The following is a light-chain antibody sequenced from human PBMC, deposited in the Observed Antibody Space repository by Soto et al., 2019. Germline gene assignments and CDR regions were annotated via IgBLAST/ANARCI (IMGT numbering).Light chain of an antibody. J-gene: IGKJ2*01. V-gene: IGKV2-28*01. Sequence: DIVMTQSPLSLPVTPGEPASISCRSSQILLHSNGYNYVDWYLQKPGQSPQLLIYLGSNRASGVTEGFRGSGSGTDDTLKISRVEAEDVGVYYCMQALQTPYTVGQGTKMEIK. CDR1: QILLHSNGYNY. CDR2: LGS. CDR3: MQALQTPYT.